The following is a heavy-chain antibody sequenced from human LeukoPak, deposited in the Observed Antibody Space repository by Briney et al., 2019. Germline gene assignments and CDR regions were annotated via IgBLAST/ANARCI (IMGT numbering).Heavy chain of an antibody. CDR2: IAGTGGST. CDR3: AKAFRIVGIGNPDDAFDI. Sequence: PGGSLRLSCAASGFTFSSYGMSWVRQAPGKGLEWISSIAGTGGSTYYADSVKGRFTISRDNSENTLYLQMNSLRAEDSAIYYRAKAFRIVGIGNPDDAFDIWGQGAVVTVSS. D-gene: IGHD1-26*01. V-gene: IGHV3-23*01. CDR1: GFTFSSYG. J-gene: IGHJ3*02.